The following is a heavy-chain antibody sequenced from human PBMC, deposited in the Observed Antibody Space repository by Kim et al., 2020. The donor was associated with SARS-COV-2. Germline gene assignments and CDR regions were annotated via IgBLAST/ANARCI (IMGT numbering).Heavy chain of an antibody. CDR1: GFTFSSYS. Sequence: GGSLRLSCATSGFTFSSYSMNWVRQAPGKGLEWVSHVSGSGTTTKYADSVKGRFTISRDNAKNSLYQQMSGLRAEDTAVYYCVRENDWAFDIWGQGAMVTVSS. CDR3: VRENDWAFDI. CDR2: VSGSGTTT. J-gene: IGHJ3*02. V-gene: IGHV3-48*04. D-gene: IGHD2-21*01.